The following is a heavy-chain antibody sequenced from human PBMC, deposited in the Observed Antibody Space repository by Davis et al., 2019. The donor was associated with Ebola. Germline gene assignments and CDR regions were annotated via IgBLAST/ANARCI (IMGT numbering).Heavy chain of an antibody. Sequence: GESLKISCAASGFTFRSYWMHWVRQAPGKGLLWVSRINPDGSFTDYADSVRGRFSISRDSTSNTLYLQMNGLRAEDTAVYYCTRSSYQPDYWGQGTLVTVSS. J-gene: IGHJ4*02. CDR3: TRSSYQPDY. D-gene: IGHD2-2*01. CDR1: GFTFRSYW. CDR2: INPDGSFT. V-gene: IGHV3-74*01.